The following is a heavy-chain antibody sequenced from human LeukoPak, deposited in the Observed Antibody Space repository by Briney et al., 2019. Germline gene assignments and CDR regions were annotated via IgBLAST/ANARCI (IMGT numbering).Heavy chain of an antibody. V-gene: IGHV3-72*01. CDR2: TRNKANSYIT. D-gene: IGHD1-26*01. J-gene: IGHJ4*02. Sequence: GGSLRLSCAASGFTFSDHFLDWVRQAPGKGLEWVGRTRNKANSYITEYAASVKGRYTTSRDDSKNSLYLQMSSLKTDDTAMYYCASIRGTFGYWGQGTLVTVSS. CDR1: GFTFSDHF. CDR3: ASIRGTFGY.